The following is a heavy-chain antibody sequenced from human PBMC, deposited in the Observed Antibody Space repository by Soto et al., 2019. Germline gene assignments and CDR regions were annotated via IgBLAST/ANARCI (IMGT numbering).Heavy chain of an antibody. J-gene: IGHJ4*02. V-gene: IGHV3-74*01. Sequence: PGASLRLSXAASGFPLSDYWMHWVRQAPGEGLVWVSRIGSDGGGTTYADSVKGRFTISRDNAKNTLYLQMNSLRAENTAVYYCTRVVDGSAGEFDYWGQGT. CDR1: GFPLSDYW. CDR3: TRVVDGSAGEFDY. D-gene: IGHD3-10*01. CDR2: IGSDGGGT.